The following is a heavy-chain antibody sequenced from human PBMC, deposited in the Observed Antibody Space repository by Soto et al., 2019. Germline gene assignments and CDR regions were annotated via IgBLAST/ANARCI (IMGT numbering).Heavy chain of an antibody. D-gene: IGHD3-22*01. CDR1: GGSISSYY. J-gene: IGHJ3*02. Sequence: PSETLYLTCTVSGGSISSYYWSWIRQPPGKGLEWIGYIYYSGSTNYNPSLKSRVTISVDTSKNQFSLKLSSVTAADTAVYYCARAVLYYDSSGYYIRDAFDIWGQGTMVTVSS. V-gene: IGHV4-59*01. CDR2: IYYSGST. CDR3: ARAVLYYDSSGYYIRDAFDI.